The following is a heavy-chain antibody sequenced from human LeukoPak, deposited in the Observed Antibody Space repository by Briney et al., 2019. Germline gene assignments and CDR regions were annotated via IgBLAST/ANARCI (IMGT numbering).Heavy chain of an antibody. CDR2: ICYHGSNR. Sequence: GSSLRLSCAASGFTFSSHDMQWVRQAPGEGLECVAVICYHGSNRYYADSVKGRFTISRDNFKNTLYLQMNTRRAEDTAVYYWARDEAYYGMDVWGQGTPVTVSS. CDR3: ARDEAYYGMDV. CDR1: GFTFSSHD. V-gene: IGHV3-33*01. J-gene: IGHJ6*02.